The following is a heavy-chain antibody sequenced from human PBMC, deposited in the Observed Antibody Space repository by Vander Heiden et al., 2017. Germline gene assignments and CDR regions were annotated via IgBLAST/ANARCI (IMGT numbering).Heavy chain of an antibody. CDR3: ARWPNGVALDY. J-gene: IGHJ4*02. D-gene: IGHD3-3*01. V-gene: IGHV3-74*01. CDR1: GFTFSGYW. Sequence: EVRLVESGGGVGQRGGSLRLSCSVSGFTFSGYWWHWVRQPPGKGLLWVSRIYSDGTGASDADSVKGRFTISRDNAKNTLYLQMNSLRAEDTAMYYCARWPNGVALDYWGQGTLVTVSS. CDR2: IYSDGTGA.